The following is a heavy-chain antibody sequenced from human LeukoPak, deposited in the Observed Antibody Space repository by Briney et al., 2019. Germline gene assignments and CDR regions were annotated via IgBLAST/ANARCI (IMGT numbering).Heavy chain of an antibody. Sequence: SQTLSLTCTVSGGSISSGGYYWGWIRQHPGKGLEWIGYIYYSGSTYYNPSLKSRVTISVDTSKNQFSLKLSSVTAADTAVYYCARGGHGDYILWRYFDLWGRGTLVTVSS. D-gene: IGHD4-17*01. CDR2: IYYSGST. CDR1: GGSISSGGYY. J-gene: IGHJ2*01. CDR3: ARGGHGDYILWRYFDL. V-gene: IGHV4-31*03.